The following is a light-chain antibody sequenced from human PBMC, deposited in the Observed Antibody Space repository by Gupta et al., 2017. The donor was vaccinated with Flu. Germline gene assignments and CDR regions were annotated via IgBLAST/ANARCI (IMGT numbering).Light chain of an antibody. J-gene: IGLJ2*01. CDR2: EDR. CDR3: QAWDSSTVV. CDR1: KLGNKY. Sequence: YELTQPPSVSVSPGQTASLTCSGDKLGNKYVCWYQQKSGQSPVLVIYEDRKRPSGIPERFSGSNSGNTATLTISGTQAMDEADYYCQAWDSSTVVFGGGTKLTVL. V-gene: IGLV3-1*01.